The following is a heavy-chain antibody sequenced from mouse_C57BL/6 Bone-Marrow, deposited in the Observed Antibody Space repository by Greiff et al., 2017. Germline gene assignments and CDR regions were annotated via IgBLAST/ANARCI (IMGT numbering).Heavy chain of an antibody. J-gene: IGHJ2*01. Sequence: QVQLQQSGPELVKPGASVKLSCKASGYTFTRYDINWVKQRPGQGLEWIGWIYPRDGSTTYNQKFKGTATLTVDTSSSTAYMALHSLTSAESAVYFVARSRVYDYDFDYWGQGTTLTVSS. CDR3: ARSRVYDYDFDY. D-gene: IGHD2-4*01. V-gene: IGHV1-85*01. CDR2: IYPRDGST. CDR1: GYTFTRYD.